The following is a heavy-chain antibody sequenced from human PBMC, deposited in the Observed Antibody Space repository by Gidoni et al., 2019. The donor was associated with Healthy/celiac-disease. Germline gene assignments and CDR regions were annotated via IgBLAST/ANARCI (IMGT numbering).Heavy chain of an antibody. CDR1: GGSFSGYY. Sequence: QVQLQQWGAGRLKPSETLSLTCAVYGGSFSGYYWSWNRQPPWKGLEWIGEINHSGSTNYNPSLKSLVTISVDTSKKQFSLKLSSVTAADTAVYYCARRTNNFPTDYWGQGTLVTVSS. V-gene: IGHV4-34*01. CDR2: INHSGST. CDR3: ARRTNNFPTDY. J-gene: IGHJ4*02.